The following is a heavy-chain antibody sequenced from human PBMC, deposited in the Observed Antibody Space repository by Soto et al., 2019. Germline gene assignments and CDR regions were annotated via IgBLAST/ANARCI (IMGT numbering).Heavy chain of an antibody. V-gene: IGHV4-59*01. D-gene: IGHD2-15*01. CDR2: IYYSGSA. J-gene: IGHJ4*02. Sequence: ASETLSLTCTVSGGFISNYYWSWIRQPPGKGLEWIGYIYYSGSANYNPSLKSRVTISVDTSKNQFSLNLSSVTAADTAVYYCARAGAATLSDYWGQGTLVTVSS. CDR1: GGFISNYY. CDR3: ARAGAATLSDY.